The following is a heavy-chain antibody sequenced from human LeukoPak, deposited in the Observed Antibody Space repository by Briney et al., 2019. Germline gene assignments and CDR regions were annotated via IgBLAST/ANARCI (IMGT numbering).Heavy chain of an antibody. CDR3: ASRAPTSPKENDY. Sequence: PSETLSLTCAVYGGSFSGYYWSWIRQPPGKGLEWIGYIYYSGSTYYNPSLKSRVTISVDTSKNQFSLKLSSVTAADTAVYYCASRAPTSPKENDYWGQGTLSPSPQ. J-gene: IGHJ4*02. V-gene: IGHV4-30-4*08. CDR2: IYYSGST. CDR1: GGSFSGYY.